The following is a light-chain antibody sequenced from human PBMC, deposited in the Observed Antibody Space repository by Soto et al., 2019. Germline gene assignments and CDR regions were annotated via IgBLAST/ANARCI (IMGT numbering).Light chain of an antibody. CDR1: QSISSY. V-gene: IGKV1-39*01. J-gene: IGKJ1*01. Sequence: DIQMTQSPSSLSASVGDRVTMTCRASQSISSYLNWYQQKPGKAPKLLIYAASSLQSGVPSRLSGSGSGTDFTLTISSLQPEDFATYYCQQSYSTPWTFGQGTKVDIK. CDR2: AAS. CDR3: QQSYSTPWT.